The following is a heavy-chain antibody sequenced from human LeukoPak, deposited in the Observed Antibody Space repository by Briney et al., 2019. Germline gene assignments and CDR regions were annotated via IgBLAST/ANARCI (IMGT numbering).Heavy chain of an antibody. CDR2: IYYSGST. Sequence: SETLSLTCTVSGGSISSHYWSWIRQPPGKGLEWIGYIYYSGSTNYNPSLKSRVTISVDTSKNQFSLKLSSVTAADTAVYYCVGAAAGIYYYYYMDVWGKGTTVTVSS. V-gene: IGHV4-59*11. CDR1: GGSISSHY. CDR3: VGAAAGIYYYYYMDV. D-gene: IGHD6-13*01. J-gene: IGHJ6*03.